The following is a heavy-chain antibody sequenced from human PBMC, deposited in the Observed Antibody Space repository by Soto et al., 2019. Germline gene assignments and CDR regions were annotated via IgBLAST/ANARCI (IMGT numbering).Heavy chain of an antibody. CDR1: GGSISSDDYY. Sequence: PSETLSLTCTVSGGSISSDDYYWSWIRQAPGRGLEWIGYIHSSGSIYYNPSLKSRATMSIDTARNQFSLKVSSVTVAGTAVYYCARDLDGLHDDNSGPYPRPGWGQGTLVTVSS. V-gene: IGHV4-30-4*01. J-gene: IGHJ1*01. CDR3: ARDLDGLHDDNSGPYPRPG. CDR2: IHSSGSI. D-gene: IGHD3-22*01.